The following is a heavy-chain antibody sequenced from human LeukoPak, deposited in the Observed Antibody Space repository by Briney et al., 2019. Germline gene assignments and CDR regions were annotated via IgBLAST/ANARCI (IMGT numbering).Heavy chain of an antibody. CDR3: ARARGEVAIDY. Sequence: SETLSLTCAVYGGSFGGHYWSWIRQPPGKGLEWIGEINHSGSTNYNPSLKSRVTLLVDTSKNQFSLKLNSMTAADTAVYYCARARGEVAIDYWGQGTLVTVSS. J-gene: IGHJ4*02. CDR2: INHSGST. CDR1: GGSFGGHY. V-gene: IGHV4-34*01. D-gene: IGHD5-12*01.